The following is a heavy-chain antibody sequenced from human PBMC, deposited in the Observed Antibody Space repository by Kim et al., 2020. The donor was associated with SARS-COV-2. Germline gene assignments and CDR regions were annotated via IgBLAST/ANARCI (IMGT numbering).Heavy chain of an antibody. CDR1: GGSFSGHY. Sequence: SETLSLTCAVYGGSFSGHYWSWIRQPPGKGLEWIGEINHSGGTNYNPSVKSRVTISLDTSKNQFSLKVSSVTAADTAVYYCVRGRTVTTLFYFSYGMDV. J-gene: IGHJ6*01. CDR2: INHSGGT. CDR3: VRGRTVTTLFYFSYGMDV. V-gene: IGHV4-34*01. D-gene: IGHD4-4*01.